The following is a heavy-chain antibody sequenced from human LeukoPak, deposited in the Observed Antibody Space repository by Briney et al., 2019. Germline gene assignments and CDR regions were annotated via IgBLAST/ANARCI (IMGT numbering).Heavy chain of an antibody. J-gene: IGHJ4*02. CDR1: GGSISSSSYY. V-gene: IGHV4-39*01. Sequence: SETLSLTCTVSGGSISSSSYYWGWIRQPPGKGLEWIGSIYYSGSTYYNPSLKSRVTISVDTSKNRFSLKLSSVTAADTAVYYCAKRRTYYYGSGSYPFDYWGQGTLVTVSS. CDR2: IYYSGST. D-gene: IGHD3-10*01. CDR3: AKRRTYYYGSGSYPFDY.